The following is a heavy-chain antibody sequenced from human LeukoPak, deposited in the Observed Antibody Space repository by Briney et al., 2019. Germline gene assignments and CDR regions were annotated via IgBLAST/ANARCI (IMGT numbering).Heavy chain of an antibody. D-gene: IGHD3-9*01. Sequence: GGSLRLSCAASGFTVSSNYMSWVRQAPGKGLEWVSVIYSGGSTYYADSVKGRFTISRDNSKNTLYLQMNSLRAEDTAVYYWARGSHYDILTGYPYFDYWVQGTLVTVSS. V-gene: IGHV3-66*02. CDR2: IYSGGST. CDR3: ARGSHYDILTGYPYFDY. J-gene: IGHJ4*02. CDR1: GFTVSSNY.